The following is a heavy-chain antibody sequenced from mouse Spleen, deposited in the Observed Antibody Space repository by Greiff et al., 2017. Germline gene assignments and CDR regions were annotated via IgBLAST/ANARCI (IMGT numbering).Heavy chain of an antibody. V-gene: IGHV1-59*01. CDR1: GYTFTSYW. CDR2: IDPSDSYT. CDR3: ASLYDGYLAY. J-gene: IGHJ3*01. D-gene: IGHD2-3*01. Sequence: QVQLQQPGAELVRPGTSVKLSCKASGYTFTSYWMHWVKQRPGQGLEWIGVIDPSDSYTNYNQKFKGKATLTVDTSSSTAYMQLSSLTSEDSAVYYCASLYDGYLAYWGQGTLVTVSA.